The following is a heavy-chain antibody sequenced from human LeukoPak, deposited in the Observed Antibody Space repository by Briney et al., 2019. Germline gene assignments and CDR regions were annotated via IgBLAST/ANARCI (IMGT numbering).Heavy chain of an antibody. CDR1: GFTFSSYG. V-gene: IGHV3-30*02. Sequence: GGSLRLSCAASGFTFSSYGMHWVRQAPGKGLEWVAFIRYDGSNKYYADSVKGRFTISRDNAKNSLYLQMNSLRAEDTAVYYCARSLGYCSGGSCYGPGRLLPYYYYYYMDVWGKGTTVTVSS. D-gene: IGHD2-15*01. CDR3: ARSLGYCSGGSCYGPGRLLPYYYYYYMDV. CDR2: IRYDGSNK. J-gene: IGHJ6*03.